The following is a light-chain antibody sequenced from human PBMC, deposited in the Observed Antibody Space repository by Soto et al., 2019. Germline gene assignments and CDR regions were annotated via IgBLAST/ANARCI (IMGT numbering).Light chain of an antibody. V-gene: IGKV3-20*01. Sequence: EIVLTQSPGTLSLSPGERATLSCRASQSVSSSYLAWYQQKPGQAPRLLIYGASSRATGIPDRFSGSGSGTDFTLTISRLEHEEFAVYYCQQYGSSPRTFGGGTKVEI. CDR1: QSVSSSY. CDR3: QQYGSSPRT. CDR2: GAS. J-gene: IGKJ4*01.